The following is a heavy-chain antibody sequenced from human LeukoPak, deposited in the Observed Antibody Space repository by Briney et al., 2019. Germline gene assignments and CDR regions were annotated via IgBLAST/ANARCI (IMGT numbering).Heavy chain of an antibody. Sequence: PSETLSLTCAVYGGSFSGYYWSWIRQPPGKGLEWIGEINHSGSTNYNPSLKSRVTISVDTSKNQFSLKLSSVTAADTAVYYCARGRRWLQSMVDYWGQGTLVTVSS. V-gene: IGHV4-34*01. D-gene: IGHD5-24*01. CDR2: INHSGST. CDR1: GGSFSGYY. CDR3: ARGRRWLQSMVDY. J-gene: IGHJ4*02.